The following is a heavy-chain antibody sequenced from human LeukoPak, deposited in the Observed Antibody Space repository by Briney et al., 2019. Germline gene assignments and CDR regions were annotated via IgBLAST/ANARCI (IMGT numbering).Heavy chain of an antibody. Sequence: QSGGALRLSCAASGFTFSSYAMSWVRQAPGKGLEWVSAISGSGGSTYYADSVKGRFTISRDNSKNTLYLQMNSLRAEDTAVYYCEFYCGGDCPIPTDRGDYWGQGTLVTVSS. CDR1: GFTFSSYA. D-gene: IGHD2-21*02. J-gene: IGHJ4*02. V-gene: IGHV3-23*01. CDR2: ISGSGGST. CDR3: EFYCGGDCPIPTDRGDY.